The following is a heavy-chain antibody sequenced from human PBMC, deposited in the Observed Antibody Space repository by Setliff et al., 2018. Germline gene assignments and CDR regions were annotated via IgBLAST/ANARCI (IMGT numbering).Heavy chain of an antibody. CDR2: IYTTGST. CDR3: ARLRIVPYCMDV. D-gene: IGHD2-15*01. J-gene: IGHJ6*03. Sequence: SEPLSLTCTVSGGSIGSYYWTWIRQPAGRGLEWIGRIYTTGSTNFNPSLNSRVTMSLDKSKNQFSLKLSSVTAADSAVYFCARLRIVPYCMDVWGKGTTVTVSS. V-gene: IGHV4-4*07. CDR1: GGSIGSYY.